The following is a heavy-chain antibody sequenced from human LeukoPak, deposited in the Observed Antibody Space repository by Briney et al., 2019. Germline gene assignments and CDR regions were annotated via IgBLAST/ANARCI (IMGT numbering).Heavy chain of an antibody. V-gene: IGHV4-34*01. CDR2: INHSGST. J-gene: IGHJ3*02. CDR3: ARAHQTDYDILTGYYRWAFDI. CDR1: GGSFSGYY. Sequence: SETLSLTCAVYGGSFSGYYWSWIRQPPGKGLEWIGEINHSGSTNYNPSLKSRVTISVDTSKNQFSLKLSSVTAADTAVYYCARAHQTDYDILTGYYRWAFDIWGQGTMVTVSS. D-gene: IGHD3-9*01.